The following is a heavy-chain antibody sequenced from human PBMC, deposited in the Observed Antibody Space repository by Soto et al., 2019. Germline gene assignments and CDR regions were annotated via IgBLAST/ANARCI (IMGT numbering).Heavy chain of an antibody. CDR1: GYSFTSSW. J-gene: IGHJ4*02. D-gene: IGHD6-19*01. CDR3: GKHRGGRRGWYGGGDY. V-gene: IGHV5-51*01. CDR2: IHPGDSNT. Sequence: GESLKISCEGSGYSFTSSWIGWVRQMPGKGLEWMGIIHPGDSNTIYNPSFQGQVTISADRSISPAHLQWSSLKASDTPMYYCGKHRGGRRGWYGGGDYWGQGTLVTVSS.